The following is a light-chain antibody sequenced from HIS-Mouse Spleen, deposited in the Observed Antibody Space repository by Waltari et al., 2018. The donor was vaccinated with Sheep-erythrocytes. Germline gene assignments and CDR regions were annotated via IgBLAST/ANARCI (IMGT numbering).Light chain of an antibody. J-gene: IGKJ3*01. CDR2: AAS. CDR3: LQDYNYPFT. CDR1: QGIRND. V-gene: IGKV1-6*01. Sequence: AIQMTQSPSSLSASVGDRVTITCRASQGIRNDLGWYQQKPGKAPKLLIYAASSLQSGVPSRCSGSGSGTDFTLTISSLQPEDFATHYCLQDYNYPFTFGPGTKVDIK.